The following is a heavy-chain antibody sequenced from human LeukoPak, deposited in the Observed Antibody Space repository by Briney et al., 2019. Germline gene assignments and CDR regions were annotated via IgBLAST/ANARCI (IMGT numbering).Heavy chain of an antibody. CDR1: GGSISSYY. CDR3: ARDTGWSQWLVGGFDY. D-gene: IGHD6-19*01. J-gene: IGHJ4*02. CDR2: IYTSGST. V-gene: IGHV4-4*07. Sequence: PSETLSLTCTVSGGSISSYYWSWIRQPAGKGLEWIGRIYTSGSTNYNPSLKSRVTISVDTSKNQFSLKLSSVTAADTAVYYCARDTGWSQWLVGGFDYWGQGTLVTVSS.